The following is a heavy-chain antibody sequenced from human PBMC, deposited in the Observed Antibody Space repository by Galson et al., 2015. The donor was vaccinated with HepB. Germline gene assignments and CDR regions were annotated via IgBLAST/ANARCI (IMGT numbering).Heavy chain of an antibody. CDR2: IYPDDSDI. CDR3: AVRSGYYLDH. Sequence: QSGAEVKKPGESLRISCKGSGYNFNTDWLAWVRQAPGKGLEWMAIIYPDDSDIRYSPSFEGHITISADTSITTAYLQWSSLKASDTAIYYCAVRSGYYLDHWGLGTLVSVSS. D-gene: IGHD3-3*01. V-gene: IGHV5-51*03. CDR1: GYNFNTDW. J-gene: IGHJ4*02.